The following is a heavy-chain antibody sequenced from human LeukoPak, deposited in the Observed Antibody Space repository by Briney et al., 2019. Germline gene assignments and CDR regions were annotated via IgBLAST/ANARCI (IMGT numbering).Heavy chain of an antibody. CDR1: GFTFSNAW. J-gene: IGHJ4*02. CDR2: IKSKTDGGTT. CDR3: TTYYYGSGSSPSDY. V-gene: IGHV3-15*01. Sequence: GGSLRLSCAASGFTFSNAWMSWVRQAPGKGLEWVGGIKSKTDGGTTDYAAPVKGRFTISRDDSKNTLYLQMNSLKTEDTAVYYCTTYYYGSGSSPSDYWGQGTLVTVSS. D-gene: IGHD3-10*01.